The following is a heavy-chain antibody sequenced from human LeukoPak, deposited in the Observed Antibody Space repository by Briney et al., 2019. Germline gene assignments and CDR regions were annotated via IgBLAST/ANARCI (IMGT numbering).Heavy chain of an antibody. D-gene: IGHD6-13*01. Sequence: PSETLSLTCTVSGGSISSSGYYWSWIRQHPGKGLEWIGYIYYSGSTYYNPSLKSRVTISVDTSKNQFSLKLSSVTAADTAVYYCARGALVWGYYYYGMDVWGKGTTVTVSS. V-gene: IGHV4-31*03. CDR2: IYYSGST. J-gene: IGHJ6*04. CDR1: GGSISSSGYY. CDR3: ARGALVWGYYYYGMDV.